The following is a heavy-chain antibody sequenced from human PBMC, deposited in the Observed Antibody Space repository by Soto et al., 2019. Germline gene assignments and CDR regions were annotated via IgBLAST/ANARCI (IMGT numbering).Heavy chain of an antibody. CDR1: GGSFKGGTCS. CDR3: ARDFAYFDS. J-gene: IGHJ4*02. D-gene: IGHD3-3*01. CDR2: VYHTGRT. V-gene: IGHV4-61*01. Sequence: PSETLPLTCTVSGGSFKGGTCSWSWIRQPPGKGLEWIGYVYHTGRTSYNPSLKSRVSISMDTSKNQFSLNLDSVTAADTAVYFCARDFAYFDSWGQGTLVTVSS.